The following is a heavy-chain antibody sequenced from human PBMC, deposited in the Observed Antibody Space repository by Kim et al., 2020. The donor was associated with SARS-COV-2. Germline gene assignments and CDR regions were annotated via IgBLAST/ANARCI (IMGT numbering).Heavy chain of an antibody. D-gene: IGHD1-26*01. CDR1: GFTFSSYS. J-gene: IGHJ5*02. V-gene: IGHV3-21*01. CDR2: ISSSSSYI. CDR3: ARDIGFSVKTPHNWFDP. Sequence: GGSLRLSCAASGFTFSSYSMNWVRQAPGKGLEWVSSISSSSSYIYYADSVKGRFTISRDNAKNSLYLQMNSLRAEDTAVYYCARDIGFSVKTPHNWFDPWGQGTLVTVSS.